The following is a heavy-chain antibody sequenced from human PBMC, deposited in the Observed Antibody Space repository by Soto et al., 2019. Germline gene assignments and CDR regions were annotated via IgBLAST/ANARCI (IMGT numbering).Heavy chain of an antibody. D-gene: IGHD4-4*01. CDR3: ARERTTPDY. CDR1: GFTFISYA. Sequence: GGFLRLSCAASGFTFISYAMHWVRQAPGKGLEWVAVISYDGSNKYYADSVKGRFTISRDNSKNTLYLQMNSLRAEDTAVYYCARERTTPDYWGQGTLVTVSS. J-gene: IGHJ4*02. CDR2: ISYDGSNK. V-gene: IGHV3-30-3*01.